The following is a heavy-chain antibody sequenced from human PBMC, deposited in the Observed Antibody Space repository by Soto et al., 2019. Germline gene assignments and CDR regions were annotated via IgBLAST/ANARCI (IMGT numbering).Heavy chain of an antibody. CDR2: IIPIFGTA. Sequence: QVQLVQSGAEVKKPGSSVKVSCKASGGTFSSYAISWVRQAPGQGLEWMGGIIPIFGTANYAQKFQGRVTTTVDESASTDYLDLSRLISEDSAVYYGAREEVRHVVVLPASQSCDIWGEDTMVTVST. D-gene: IGHD2-21*02. CDR1: GGTFSSYA. CDR3: AREEVRHVVVLPASQSCDI. J-gene: IGHJ3*02. V-gene: IGHV1-69*01.